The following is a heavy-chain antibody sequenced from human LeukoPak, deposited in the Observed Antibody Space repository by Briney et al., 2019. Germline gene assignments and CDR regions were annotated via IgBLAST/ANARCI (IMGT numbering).Heavy chain of an antibody. Sequence: GGSLRLSCAVSGITLGNYGMSWVRQPPGKGLEWVAGISDSGGSTNYADSVKGRFTISRDTPGNTLYLQMNSLRAEDTAVYFCAKRGVVIRVFLVGFHKEAYYFDSWGQGALVTVSS. CDR1: GITLGNYG. V-gene: IGHV3-23*01. CDR2: ISDSGGST. J-gene: IGHJ4*02. D-gene: IGHD3-10*01. CDR3: AKRGVVIRVFLVGFHKEAYYFDS.